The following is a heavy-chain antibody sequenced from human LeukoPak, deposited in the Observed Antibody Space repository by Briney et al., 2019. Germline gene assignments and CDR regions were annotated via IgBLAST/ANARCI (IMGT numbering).Heavy chain of an antibody. Sequence: SETLSLTCTVSGGSISSYYWSWIRQPPGKGLEWVGYIYYSGSTNYNPSLKGRVTISLETSHNQFSLKLTAVTAADTAVYYCARGSEYSSSSGYLYYYYYYMDVWGKGTTVTVSS. CDR2: IYYSGST. J-gene: IGHJ6*03. CDR1: GGSISSYY. D-gene: IGHD6-6*01. V-gene: IGHV4-59*01. CDR3: ARGSEYSSSSGYLYYYYYYMDV.